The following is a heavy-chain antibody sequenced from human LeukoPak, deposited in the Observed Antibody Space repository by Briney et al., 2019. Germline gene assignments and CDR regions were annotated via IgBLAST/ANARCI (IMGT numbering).Heavy chain of an antibody. V-gene: IGHV4-4*07. J-gene: IGHJ4*02. Sequence: SETLSLTCTVSGGFISSYYWSWIRQPAGKGLKWIGRIYTSGSTNYNSSLKSRVTMSVDTSKNQFSLKLSSVTAADTAVYYCARGSVAGRFDYWGQGTLVTVSS. CDR3: ARGSVAGRFDY. D-gene: IGHD6-19*01. CDR1: GGFISSYY. CDR2: IYTSGST.